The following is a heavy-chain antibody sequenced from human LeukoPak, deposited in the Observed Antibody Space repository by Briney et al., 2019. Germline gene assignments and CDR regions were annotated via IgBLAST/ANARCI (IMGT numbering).Heavy chain of an antibody. V-gene: IGHV3-30-3*01. CDR2: ISYEGSNK. J-gene: IGHJ4*02. CDR1: GFTFSSYA. Sequence: PGGSLRLSCAASGFTFSSYAMTWVRQAPGKGLEWVAVISYEGSNKYYADSVKGRFTISRDNSKNTLYLQMNSLRAEDTAVYYCARESEGVDYWGQGTLVTVSS. D-gene: IGHD1-14*01. CDR3: ARESEGVDY.